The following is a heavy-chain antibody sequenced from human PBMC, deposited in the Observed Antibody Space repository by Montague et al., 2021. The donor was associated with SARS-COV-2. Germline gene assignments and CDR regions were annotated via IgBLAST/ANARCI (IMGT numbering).Heavy chain of an antibody. J-gene: IGHJ6*03. D-gene: IGHD4-11*01. CDR2: IYYSGST. CDR1: GGSISSSSYY. Sequence: SDTLSLTRTLSGGSISSSSYYWGWIRQPPGKGLEWIGSIYYSGSTYYNPSLKSQVTISVDTSKNQFSLKLSSVTAADTAVYYCARQDPYSKQKFYYYYYYMDVWGKGTTVTVSS. CDR3: ARQDPYSKQKFYYYYYYMDV. V-gene: IGHV4-39*01.